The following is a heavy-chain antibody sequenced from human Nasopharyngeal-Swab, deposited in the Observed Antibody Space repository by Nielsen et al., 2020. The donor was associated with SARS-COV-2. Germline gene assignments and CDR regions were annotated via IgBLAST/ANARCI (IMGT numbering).Heavy chain of an antibody. Sequence: ASVKVSCKASGYTFTSYGISWVRQAPGQGLEWMGRINPNSGGTNYAQKFQGRVTMTRDTSISTVYMELSSLRSEDTAVYYCARDLTATVTTNYYYGMDVWGQGTTVTVSS. CDR3: ARDLTATVTTNYYYGMDV. V-gene: IGHV1-2*06. CDR2: INPNSGGT. D-gene: IGHD4-17*01. J-gene: IGHJ6*02. CDR1: GYTFTSYG.